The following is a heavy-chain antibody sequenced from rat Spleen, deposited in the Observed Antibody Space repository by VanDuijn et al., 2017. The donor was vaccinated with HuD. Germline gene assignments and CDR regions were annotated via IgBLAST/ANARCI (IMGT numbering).Heavy chain of an antibody. V-gene: IGHV5-7*01. CDR1: GNSLSSNG. CDR3: ARHGYNSYFDY. CDR2: ISYDGSST. Sequence: VQLRESGPGLVQPSQTLSLSCTVSGNSLSSNGISWVRQAPKKGLEWVATISYDGSSTYYRDSVKGRFTISRDNAKSTLYLQMDSLRSEDTATYYCARHGYNSYFDYWGQGVMVTVSS. J-gene: IGHJ2*01. D-gene: IGHD1-9*01.